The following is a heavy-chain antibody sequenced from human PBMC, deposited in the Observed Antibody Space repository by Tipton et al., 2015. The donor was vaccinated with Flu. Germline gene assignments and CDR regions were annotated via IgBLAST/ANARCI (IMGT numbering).Heavy chain of an antibody. V-gene: IGHV4-4*07. D-gene: IGHD6-13*01. CDR3: ARYSSSWSHYGMDV. CDR1: GGSISSYY. Sequence: TLSLTCTVSGGSISSYYWSWIRQPAGKGLEWIGRIYTSGRTNYNPSLKSRVTMSVDTSKNQFSLKLSSVTAADTAVYYCARYSSSWSHYGMDVWGQGTTVTVSS. CDR2: IYTSGRT. J-gene: IGHJ6*02.